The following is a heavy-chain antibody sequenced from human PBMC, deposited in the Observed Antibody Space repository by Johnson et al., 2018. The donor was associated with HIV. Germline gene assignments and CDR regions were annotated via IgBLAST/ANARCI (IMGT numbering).Heavy chain of an antibody. V-gene: IGHV3-11*04. CDR3: ARDATPWGGAYVGYAFDL. CDR1: GFTFSAYY. Sequence: QEQLVESGGGLVKPGGSLRLSCAASGFTFSAYYMSWIRQAPGKGLECLAYISSSGSSVYYTDSVKGRFTISRDNTKNSLHLQMNSLRAEDTAVYYCARDATPWGGAYVGYAFDLWGQGTIVAVSS. D-gene: IGHD4-17*01. J-gene: IGHJ3*01. CDR2: ISSSGSSV.